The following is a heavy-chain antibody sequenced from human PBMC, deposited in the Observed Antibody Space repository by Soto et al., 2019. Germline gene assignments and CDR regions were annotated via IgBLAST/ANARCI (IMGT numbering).Heavy chain of an antibody. V-gene: IGHV3-23*01. J-gene: IGHJ5*02. CDR1: GFTFSNYA. D-gene: IGHD6-13*01. CDR2: TSSSGDGT. Sequence: GGSLRLSCAASGFTFSNYALTWVRQAPGEGLEWVSITSSSGDGTYYVDSVKGRFTISRDNSRNTLNLQMNSLRAEDTAVYYCAKAASSWYVNWFDPWGQGTLVTVSS. CDR3: AKAASSWYVNWFDP.